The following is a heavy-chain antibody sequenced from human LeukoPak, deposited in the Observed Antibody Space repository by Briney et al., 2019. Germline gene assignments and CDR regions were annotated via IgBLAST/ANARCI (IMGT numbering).Heavy chain of an antibody. V-gene: IGHV1-2*02. CDR2: INPNSGGT. J-gene: IGHJ5*02. D-gene: IGHD3-10*01. CDR3: ARAWFGELLAYDL. CDR1: GYTFTGYY. Sequence: ASVKVSCKASGYTFTGYYMHWVRQAPGQGLEWMGWINPNSGGTNYAQKFQGRVTMTRDTSISTAYMELSRLRSDDTAVYYCARAWFGELLAYDLWGQGTLVTVSS.